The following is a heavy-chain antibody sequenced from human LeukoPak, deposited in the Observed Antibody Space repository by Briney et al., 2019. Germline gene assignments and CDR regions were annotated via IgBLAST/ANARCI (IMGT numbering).Heavy chain of an antibody. CDR2: ILGSGGTT. Sequence: GGSLRLSCAASGFTFSNYAMSWVRQAPGKGLEWVSAILGSGGTTYHADSVKGRFTISRDNSMNTLYLQMDSLRVEDTAVYYCAKGDGWGSSYYFDCWGQGTLVTVSS. J-gene: IGHJ4*02. V-gene: IGHV3-23*01. D-gene: IGHD3-10*01. CDR3: AKGDGWGSSYYFDC. CDR1: GFTFSNYA.